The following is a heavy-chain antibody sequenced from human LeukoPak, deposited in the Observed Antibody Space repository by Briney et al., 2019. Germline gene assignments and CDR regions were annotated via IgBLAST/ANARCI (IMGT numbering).Heavy chain of an antibody. D-gene: IGHD2/OR15-2a*01. J-gene: IGHJ6*02. Sequence: GGSLRLSCAVSGFTVTSNYMSWVRQAPGKGLEWVSVVYPGGFTYHADSVKGRFTISRDTSKNTVYLQMNSLRAEDTAVYYCAIGGVIWRMDVWGQGTTVTVSS. V-gene: IGHV3-66*01. CDR1: GFTVTSNY. CDR3: AIGGVIWRMDV. CDR2: VYPGGFT.